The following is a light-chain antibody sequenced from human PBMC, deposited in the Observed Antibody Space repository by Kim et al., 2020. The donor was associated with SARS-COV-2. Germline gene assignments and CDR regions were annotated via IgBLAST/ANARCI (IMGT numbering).Light chain of an antibody. V-gene: IGKV1-27*01. J-gene: IGKJ1*01. CDR1: QGISNF. CDR2: AAS. CDR3: QKYNSAPWT. Sequence: AAVGDRVTITCRASQGISNFLAWYQQKPGKVPELVIYAASTLQSGVPSRFSGSGSGTDFTLIINSLQPEDVATYYCQKYNSAPWTFGQGTKVDIK.